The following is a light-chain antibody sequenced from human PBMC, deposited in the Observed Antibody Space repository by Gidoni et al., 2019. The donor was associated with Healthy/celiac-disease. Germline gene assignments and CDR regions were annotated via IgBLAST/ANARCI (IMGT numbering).Light chain of an antibody. CDR1: QSVSSN. J-gene: IGKJ1*01. CDR3: QQYKNWAPWT. Sequence: EIVITQSPATLSVSPGERAALSCRASQSVSSNLAWYQQKPGPAPRLLIYGASARATGIPARCSGSGCGTEFTLTISSLQSEDLAVYYCQQYKNWAPWTFGQGTKVEIK. V-gene: IGKV3-15*01. CDR2: GAS.